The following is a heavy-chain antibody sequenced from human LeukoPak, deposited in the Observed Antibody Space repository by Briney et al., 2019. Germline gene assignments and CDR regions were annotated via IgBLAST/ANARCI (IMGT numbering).Heavy chain of an antibody. V-gene: IGHV4-59*08. Sequence: PSETLSLTCTVSGGSISTYYWTWIRQPPGKGLEWIGNIYHSGITSYNPSLKSRVTISVDTSKNQFSLKVSSVTATDTAVYYCARFPSPVYNYYGLDVWGQGTTVTVSS. CDR3: ARFPSPVYNYYGLDV. CDR1: GGSISTYY. J-gene: IGHJ6*02. CDR2: IYHSGIT.